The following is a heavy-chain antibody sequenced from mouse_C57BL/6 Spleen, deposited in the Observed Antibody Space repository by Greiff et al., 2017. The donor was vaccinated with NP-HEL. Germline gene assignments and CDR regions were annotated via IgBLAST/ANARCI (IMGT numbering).Heavy chain of an antibody. V-gene: IGHV1-54*01. Sequence: QVQLQQSGAKLVRPGTSVKVSCKASGYAFTNSLIEWVKQRPGQGLEWIGVINPGSGGTNYNEKFKGKATLTADKSSSTAYMQLSSLTSEDSAVYFCARDGSYYGSSPFAYWGQGTLVTVSA. CDR2: INPGSGGT. CDR3: ARDGSYYGSSPFAY. J-gene: IGHJ3*01. CDR1: GYAFTNSL. D-gene: IGHD1-1*01.